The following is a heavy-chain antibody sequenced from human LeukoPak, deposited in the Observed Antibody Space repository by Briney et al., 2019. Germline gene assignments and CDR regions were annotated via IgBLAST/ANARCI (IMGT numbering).Heavy chain of an antibody. J-gene: IGHJ3*02. CDR2: INPNSGGT. CDR3: ASGDCSSTSCYISVPFDI. CDR1: GYTFTGYY. Sequence: ASVKVSCKASGYTFTGYYMPWVRQAPGQGLEWMGWINPNSGGTNYAQKFQGRVTMTRDTSISTAYMELSRLRSDDTAVYCCASGDCSSTSCYISVPFDIWGQGTMVTVSS. V-gene: IGHV1-2*02. D-gene: IGHD2-2*02.